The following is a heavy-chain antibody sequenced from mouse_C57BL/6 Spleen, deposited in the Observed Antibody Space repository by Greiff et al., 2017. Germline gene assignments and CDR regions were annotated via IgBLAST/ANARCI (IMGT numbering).Heavy chain of an antibody. CDR3: ASYGRYFDV. D-gene: IGHD1-2*01. V-gene: IGHV1-74*01. Sequence: QVQLQQPGAELVKPGASVKVSCKASGYTFTSYWMHWVTQRPGQGLEWIGRIHPSDSDTNYNQQFKGKATLTVDKSSSTAYMQLSSLTSVDSAVYYSASYGRYFDVWGTGTTVTVSS. CDR2: IHPSDSDT. CDR1: GYTFTSYW. J-gene: IGHJ1*03.